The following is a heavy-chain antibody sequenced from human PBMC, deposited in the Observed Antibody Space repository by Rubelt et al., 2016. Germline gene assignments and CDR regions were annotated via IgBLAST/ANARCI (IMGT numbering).Heavy chain of an antibody. D-gene: IGHD1-7*01. Sequence: QVRLKQWGAGPLKPSETLSLTCAVYGGSFSGFYWSWIRQSPGKGLEWIGKINHSGNSNYNPSLKSRVTISVDTSKNQFSLKLGAVTAADTAVYYCARHDNWDYDAFGDMGVWGQGTTVTVSS. V-gene: IGHV4-34*01. CDR2: INHSGNS. CDR3: ARHDNWDYDAFGDMGV. J-gene: IGHJ6*02. CDR1: GGSFSGFY.